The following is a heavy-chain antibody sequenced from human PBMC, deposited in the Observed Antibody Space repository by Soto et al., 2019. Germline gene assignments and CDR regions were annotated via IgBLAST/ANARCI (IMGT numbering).Heavy chain of an antibody. V-gene: IGHV4-30-2*01. D-gene: IGHD3-10*01. J-gene: IGHJ4*02. CDR3: ARGGGFDSLDD. Sequence: QLQLHMSGSGLVKPSQTLSLTCTVSGASITYGAYSWSWIRQTPGKGLEWIGYINHLETTFYNPSFESRLTLSIDRTKNQYSLNLKFMSAEDRAVYFCARGGGFDSLDDWGQGILVTVSS. CDR2: INHLETT. CDR1: GASITYGAYS.